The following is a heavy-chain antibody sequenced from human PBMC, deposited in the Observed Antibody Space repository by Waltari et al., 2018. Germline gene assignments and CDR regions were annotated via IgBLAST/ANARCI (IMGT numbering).Heavy chain of an antibody. J-gene: IGHJ4*02. CDR3: ASVDYYDSSGYHPRPFDY. D-gene: IGHD3-22*01. Sequence: QVQLVQSGAEVKKPGASVKVSCKASGYTFTGYYMHWVRQAPGQGLEGMGWINPNSGGTNYAQKVQGRVTMTRDTSISTAYMELSRLRSDDTAVYYCASVDYYDSSGYHPRPFDYWGQGTLVTVSS. CDR1: GYTFTGYY. CDR2: INPNSGGT. V-gene: IGHV1-2*02.